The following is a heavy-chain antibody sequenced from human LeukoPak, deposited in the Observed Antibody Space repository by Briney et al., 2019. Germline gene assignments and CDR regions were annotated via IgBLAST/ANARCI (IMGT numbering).Heavy chain of an antibody. V-gene: IGHV1-69*05. Sequence: SVKVSCKASGGTFSSYAISWVRQAPGQGLEWMGGIIPIFGTANYAQKFQGRVTITTDESTSTAYMELSSLRSEDTAVYYCASNGQLASYYTTMNAWGKGPTVTVSP. J-gene: IGHJ6*04. CDR3: ASNGQLASYYTTMNA. CDR1: GGTFSSYA. CDR2: IIPIFGTA. D-gene: IGHD1-26*01.